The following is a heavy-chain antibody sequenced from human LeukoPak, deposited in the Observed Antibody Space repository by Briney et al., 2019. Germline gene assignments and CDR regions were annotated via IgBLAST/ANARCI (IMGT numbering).Heavy chain of an antibody. V-gene: IGHV3-7*01. CDR3: ARDLAMITSRTGTGGDY. J-gene: IGHJ4*02. CDR1: GFTFSSYR. Sequence: GGSLRLSCAASGFTFSSYRMSWVRQAPGKGLEWVANIKQDGSEKHYVDSVKGRFTISRDNAKNSLYLQMNSLRAEDTAVYYCARDLAMITSRTGTGGDYWGQGTLVTVSS. D-gene: IGHD3-22*01. CDR2: IKQDGSEK.